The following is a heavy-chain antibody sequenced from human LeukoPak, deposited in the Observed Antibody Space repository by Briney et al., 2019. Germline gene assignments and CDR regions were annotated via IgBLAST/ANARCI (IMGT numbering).Heavy chain of an antibody. CDR3: ARGTYYDSSAYSGVRLFDY. V-gene: IGHV1-2*02. Sequence: ASVKVSCEASGYTFTGYYMHWVRQAPGQGLEWMGWINPNSGRTNYAQKFQGRVTMTGVTSISTADMELTRLTSDDTAVYYCARGTYYDSSAYSGVRLFDYWGQGILVTVSS. CDR1: GYTFTGYY. CDR2: INPNSGRT. D-gene: IGHD3-22*01. J-gene: IGHJ4*02.